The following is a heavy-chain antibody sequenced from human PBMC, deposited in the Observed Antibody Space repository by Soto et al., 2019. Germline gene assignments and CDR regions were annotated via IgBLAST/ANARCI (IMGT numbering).Heavy chain of an antibody. CDR2: IYTDGTT. CDR1: GDSISDYFY. Sequence: KTSETLSLTCTASGDSISDYFYWSWIRQPAGKGLEWIGRIYTDGTTKYNPSLKSRVTMSLDKSKNQFSLRLSSVTAADTAVYYFAREVRGGFTGIFDQWGRGSRVTVSS. J-gene: IGHJ4*02. CDR3: AREVRGGFTGIFDQ. V-gene: IGHV4-4*07. D-gene: IGHD2-15*01.